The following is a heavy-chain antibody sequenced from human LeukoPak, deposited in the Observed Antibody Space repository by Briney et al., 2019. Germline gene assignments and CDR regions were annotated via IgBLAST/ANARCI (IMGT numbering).Heavy chain of an antibody. D-gene: IGHD4-17*01. CDR1: GASISSYY. CDR3: ARLDYGDYAGAFDI. CDR2: IYYSGST. Sequence: ASETLSLTCTVSGASISSYYWSWIRQPPGKGLEWIGYIYYSGSTNYNPSLKSRVTISVDTSKNQFSLKLSSVTAADTAVYYCARLDYGDYAGAFDIWGQGTMVTVSS. J-gene: IGHJ3*02. V-gene: IGHV4-59*08.